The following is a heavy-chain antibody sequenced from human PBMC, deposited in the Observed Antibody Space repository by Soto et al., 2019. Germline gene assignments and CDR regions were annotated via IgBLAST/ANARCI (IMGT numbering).Heavy chain of an antibody. CDR2: ISYDGSNK. Sequence: QVQLVESGGGVVQPGRSLRLSCAASGFTFSSYAMHWVRQAPGKGLEWVAVISYDGSNKYYADSVKGRFTISRDNSKNTLYLQMNMLSAEAKAVYYCERDSFSNGDYQEYWGQGTLVTVSS. CDR1: GFTFSSYA. J-gene: IGHJ4*02. V-gene: IGHV3-30-3*01. D-gene: IGHD4-17*01. CDR3: ERDSFSNGDYQEY.